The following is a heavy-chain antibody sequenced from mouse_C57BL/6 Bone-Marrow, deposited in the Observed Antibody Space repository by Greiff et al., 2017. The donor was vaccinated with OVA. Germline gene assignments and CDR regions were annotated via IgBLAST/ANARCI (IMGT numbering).Heavy chain of an antibody. V-gene: IGHV1-69*01. CDR1: GYTFTSYW. Sequence: QVQLQQSGAELVMPGASVKLSCKASGYTFTSYWMHWVKQRPGQGLEWIGEIDPSDSYTNYNQKFKGKSTLTVDKSSSTAYMQLSSLTSEDSAVYYCARDGTVVAHWYFDVGGTGTTVTVSS. J-gene: IGHJ1*03. CDR2: IDPSDSYT. D-gene: IGHD1-1*01. CDR3: ARDGTVVAHWYFDV.